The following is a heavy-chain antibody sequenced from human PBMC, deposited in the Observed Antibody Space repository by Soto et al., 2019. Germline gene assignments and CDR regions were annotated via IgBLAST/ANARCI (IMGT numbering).Heavy chain of an antibody. Sequence: QVQLVQSGAEVKKPGSSVKVSCKASGGTFSSYTISWVRQAPGQGLEWMGRIIPILGIANYAQKFQGRVTITADKSTSKAYMELSSLRSEDTAVYYCARAHRLWEADYWGQGTLVTVSS. J-gene: IGHJ4*02. D-gene: IGHD3-10*01. CDR2: IIPILGIA. CDR3: ARAHRLWEADY. V-gene: IGHV1-69*02. CDR1: GGTFSSYT.